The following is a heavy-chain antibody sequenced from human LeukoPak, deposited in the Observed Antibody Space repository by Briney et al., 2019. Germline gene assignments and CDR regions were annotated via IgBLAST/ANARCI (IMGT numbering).Heavy chain of an antibody. CDR1: GFTFSSYS. V-gene: IGHV3-21*01. Sequence: GGSLRLSCAASGFTFSSYSMNWVRQAPGKGLEWVSSISSSSSYIYYADSVKGRFTISRDNAKNSLYLQMNSLRTEDTAVYYCAWRDQGGPGGEIDYWGQGTLVTVSS. CDR3: AWRDQGGPGGEIDY. D-gene: IGHD2-2*01. CDR2: ISSSSSYI. J-gene: IGHJ4*02.